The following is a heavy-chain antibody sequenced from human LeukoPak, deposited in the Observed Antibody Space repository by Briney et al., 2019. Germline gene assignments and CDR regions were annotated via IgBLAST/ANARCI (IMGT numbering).Heavy chain of an antibody. CDR1: GLTFNRYW. V-gene: IGHV3-74*01. CDR3: VRHNYGYDY. D-gene: IGHD3-10*01. Sequence: GGSLRLSCAASGLTFNRYWMHWVRQVPGKEVVWVSHSHNDGNSVSYADSVKGRFTVSRDNSKNTRYLQMNRLRAEYTAVYYCVRHNYGYDYWGQGTLVTVSS. CDR2: SHNDGNSV. J-gene: IGHJ4*02.